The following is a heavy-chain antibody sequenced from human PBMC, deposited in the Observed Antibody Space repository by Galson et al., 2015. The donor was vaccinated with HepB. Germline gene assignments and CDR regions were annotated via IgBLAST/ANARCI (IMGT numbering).Heavy chain of an antibody. CDR1: GFTFRNAW. CDR3: TTPFESYYYGSGSTLGFDY. J-gene: IGHJ4*02. V-gene: IGHV3-15*01. Sequence: SLRLSCAASGFTFRNAWMSWVRQAPGKGLEWVGRIKSKTDGGTTDYAAPVKGRFTISRDDSKNTLYLQMNSLKTEDTAVYYCTTPFESYYYGSGSTLGFDYWGQGTLVTVSS. D-gene: IGHD3-10*01. CDR2: IKSKTDGGTT.